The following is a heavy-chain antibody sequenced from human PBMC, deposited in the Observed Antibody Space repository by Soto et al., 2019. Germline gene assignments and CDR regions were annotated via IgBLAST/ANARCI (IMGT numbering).Heavy chain of an antibody. CDR3: DHESYDRSGVVT. CDR1: GFSLSTSGVG. CDR2: IYWDDDK. Sequence: QITLKESGPTLVKPTQTLTLTCTFSGFSLSTSGVGVGWIRQPPGKALEWLALIYWDDDKRYSPSLKSRLTNTKDPSKNQVVLTTTNIDPVDTATYYCDHESYDRSGVVTWGQGTLVTVSS. J-gene: IGHJ5*02. V-gene: IGHV2-5*02. D-gene: IGHD3-22*01.